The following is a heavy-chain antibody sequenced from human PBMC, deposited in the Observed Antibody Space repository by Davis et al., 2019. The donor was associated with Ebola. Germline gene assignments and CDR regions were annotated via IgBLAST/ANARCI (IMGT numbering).Heavy chain of an antibody. Sequence: LRLSCTVSGVSISRHYWSWIRQPPGKRLEWFGSIYYTGSAYYNSSLASRATISVDTSKNQFSLQLTSVTAADTAMYYCSERGSSVWGQGTLVTVSS. V-gene: IGHV4-59*03. CDR3: SERGSSV. CDR1: GVSISRHY. CDR2: IYYTGSA. J-gene: IGHJ4*02. D-gene: IGHD3-10*01.